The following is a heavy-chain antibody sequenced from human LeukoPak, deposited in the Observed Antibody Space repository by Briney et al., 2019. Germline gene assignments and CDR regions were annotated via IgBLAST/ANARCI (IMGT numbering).Heavy chain of an antibody. J-gene: IGHJ4*02. D-gene: IGHD6-13*01. CDR1: GFTVSSNY. CDR2: IYSGGST. CDR3: ARDREPGIAAAGGFDY. V-gene: IGHV3-66*01. Sequence: GGSLRLSCAASGFTVSSNYMSWVRQAPGKGLEWVSVIYSGGSTYFADSVKGRFTISRDNSKNTLYLQMNGLRAEDTAVYYCARDREPGIAAAGGFDYWGQGTLVTVSS.